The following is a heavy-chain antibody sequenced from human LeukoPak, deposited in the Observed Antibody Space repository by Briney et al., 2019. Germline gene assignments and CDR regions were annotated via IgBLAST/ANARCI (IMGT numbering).Heavy chain of an antibody. CDR3: ARDGGAVAGRFDY. J-gene: IGHJ4*02. CDR2: IIPIFGTA. Sequence: GSSVKVSCKASGGTFSSYAISWVRQAPGQGLEWMGGIIPIFGTANYAQKFQGRVTITADESTSTAYMELSSLRSEDTAVHYCARDGGAVAGRFDYWGQRTLVTVSS. D-gene: IGHD6-19*01. CDR1: GGTFSSYA. V-gene: IGHV1-69*01.